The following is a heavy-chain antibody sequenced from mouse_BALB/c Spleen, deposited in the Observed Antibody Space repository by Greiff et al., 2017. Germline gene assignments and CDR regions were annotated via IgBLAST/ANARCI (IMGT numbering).Heavy chain of an antibody. CDR1: GFTFSSYT. Sequence: DVMLVESGGGLVQPGGSLKLSCAASGFTFSSYTMSWVRQTPEKRLEWVAYISNGGGSTYYPDTVKGRFTISRDNAKNTLYLQMSSLKSEDTAMYYCARHGGLRQGSYYAMDYWGQGTSVTVSS. D-gene: IGHD2-4*01. CDR3: ARHGGLRQGSYYAMDY. J-gene: IGHJ4*01. V-gene: IGHV5-12-2*01. CDR2: ISNGGGST.